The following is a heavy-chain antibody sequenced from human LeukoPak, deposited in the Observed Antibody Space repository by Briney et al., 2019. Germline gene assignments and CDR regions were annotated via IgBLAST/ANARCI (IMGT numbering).Heavy chain of an antibody. J-gene: IGHJ3*02. CDR3: ARGRMDAFDI. Sequence: AGGSLRLSCAASGFTLSRYDMPWVRQATGKTLEWVSTIGIAGDTYYPGSVKGRLTISRENAKNSLYPQMNSLRAGDTAVYYCARGRMDAFDIWGQGTMVTVSS. V-gene: IGHV3-13*01. CDR2: IGIAGDT. CDR1: GFTLSRYD.